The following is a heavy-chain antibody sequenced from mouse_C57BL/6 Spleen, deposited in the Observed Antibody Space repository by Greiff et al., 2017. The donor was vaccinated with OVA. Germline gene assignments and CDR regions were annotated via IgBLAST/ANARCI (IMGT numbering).Heavy chain of an antibody. D-gene: IGHD4-1*01. V-gene: IGHV1-18*01. CDR3: ARLGVGRWFAY. CDR2: INPNNGGT. CDR1: GYTFTDYN. Sequence: EVMLVESGPELVKPGASVKIPCKASGYTFTDYNMDWVKQSHGKSLEWIGDINPNNGGTIYNQKFKGKATLTVDKSSSTAYMELRSLTSEDTAVYYCARLGVGRWFAYWGQGTLVTVSA. J-gene: IGHJ3*01.